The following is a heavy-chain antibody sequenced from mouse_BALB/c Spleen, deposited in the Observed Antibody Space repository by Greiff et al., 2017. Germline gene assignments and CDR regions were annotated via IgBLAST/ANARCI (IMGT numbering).Heavy chain of an antibody. V-gene: IGHV1S81*02. CDR3: TRTWFAY. Sequence: QVHVKQSGAELVKPGASVKLSCKASGYTFTSYYMYWVKQRPGQGLEWIGEINPSNGGTNFNEKFKSKATLTVDKSSSTAYMQLSSLTSEDSAVYYCTRTWFAYWGQGTLVTVSA. J-gene: IGHJ3*01. CDR2: INPSNGGT. CDR1: GYTFTSYY.